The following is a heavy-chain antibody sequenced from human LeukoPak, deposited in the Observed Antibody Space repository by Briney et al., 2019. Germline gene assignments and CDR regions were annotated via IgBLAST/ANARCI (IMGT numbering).Heavy chain of an antibody. CDR1: GYTFTGYY. CDR2: INPNSGGT. D-gene: IGHD3-10*01. Sequence: GASVKVSCKASGYTFTGYYMHWVRQAPGQGLEWMGWINPNSGGTNYAQMFQGRVTMTRDTSISTAYMELSRLRSDDTAVYYCARVRHYYGSGSPPSYWGQGTLVTVSS. J-gene: IGHJ4*02. CDR3: ARVRHYYGSGSPPSY. V-gene: IGHV1-2*02.